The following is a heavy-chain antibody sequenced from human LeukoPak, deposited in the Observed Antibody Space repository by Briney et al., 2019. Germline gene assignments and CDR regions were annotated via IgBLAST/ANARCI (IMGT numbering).Heavy chain of an antibody. Sequence: VASVKVSCKASGYTFTYRYLHWVRQAPGQGLEWMGWINPNSGGTNYAQKFQGRVTMTRDTSISTAYMELSRLRSDDTAVYYCARGRGLYCSGGSCLMIPYYMDVWGKGTTVTVSS. CDR2: INPNSGGT. V-gene: IGHV1-2*02. D-gene: IGHD2-15*01. CDR1: GYTFTYRY. J-gene: IGHJ6*03. CDR3: ARGRGLYCSGGSCLMIPYYMDV.